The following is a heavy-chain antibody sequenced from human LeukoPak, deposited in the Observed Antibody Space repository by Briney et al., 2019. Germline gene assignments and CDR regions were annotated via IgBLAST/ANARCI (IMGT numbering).Heavy chain of an antibody. Sequence: SETLSLTCSVSGGSMNTYYWTWMRQPAGKGLEWIGRVYTSGYSKTNPSLQSRVTMSVDTSKRQLSLMLTSLTAADTAVYYCGKETLWGNTNFFDSGGRGTLGTVPP. CDR3: GKETLWGNTNFFDS. D-gene: IGHD7-27*01. V-gene: IGHV4-4*07. CDR1: GGSMNTYY. J-gene: IGHJ4*02. CDR2: VYTSGYS.